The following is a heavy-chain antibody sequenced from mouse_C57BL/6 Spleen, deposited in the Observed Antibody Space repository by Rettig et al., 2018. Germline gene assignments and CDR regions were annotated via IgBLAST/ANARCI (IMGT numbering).Heavy chain of an antibody. D-gene: IGHD1-1*01. J-gene: IGHJ4*01. Sequence: GLEWIGWIYPRDGSTKYNEKFKDKATLTVDTSSSTAYMELHSLTSEDSAVYFCAREGNYYGSSSYAMDYWGQGTSVTVSS. V-gene: IGHV1-85*01. CDR3: AREGNYYGSSSYAMDY. CDR2: IYPRDGST.